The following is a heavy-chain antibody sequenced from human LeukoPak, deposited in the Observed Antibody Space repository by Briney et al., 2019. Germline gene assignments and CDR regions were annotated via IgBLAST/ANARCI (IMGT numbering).Heavy chain of an antibody. D-gene: IGHD3-10*01. Sequence: GGSLRLSCAVSGITLSNYGMSWVRQAPGKGLEWVAGISGSGGSTNYADSVKGRFTISRDNPKNTLYLQMNSPRAEDTALYLCAKRGVVVRVILVGFHKEAYYFDSWGQGTLVTVSS. J-gene: IGHJ4*02. CDR1: GITLSNYG. V-gene: IGHV3-23*01. CDR2: ISGSGGST. CDR3: AKRGVVVRVILVGFHKEAYYFDS.